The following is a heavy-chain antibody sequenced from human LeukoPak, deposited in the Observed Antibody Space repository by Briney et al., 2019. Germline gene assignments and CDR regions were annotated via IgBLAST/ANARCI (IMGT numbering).Heavy chain of an antibody. J-gene: IGHJ3*02. Sequence: PGGSLRLSCAASGFTFSNFAMHWVRQAPGKGLEWVAVISYDGSIKYYADSVKGRFTISRDNSKNTLYLQMNRLRDEDTAVYYCAREDMTTVTTRWAFDIWGQGSMVTVSS. CDR2: ISYDGSIK. V-gene: IGHV3-30*04. CDR3: AREDMTTVTTRWAFDI. CDR1: GFTFSNFA. D-gene: IGHD4-17*01.